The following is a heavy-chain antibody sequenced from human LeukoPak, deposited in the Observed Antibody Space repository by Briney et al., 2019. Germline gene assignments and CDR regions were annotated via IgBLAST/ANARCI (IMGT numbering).Heavy chain of an antibody. J-gene: IGHJ4*02. CDR3: AKTSGYSYGYSAY. V-gene: IGHV3-23*01. Sequence: GGSLRLSCAASGFIFGNYAMSWVRQAPGKVLEWVSAISGNGYSTYYADSVKGRFTISRDDSMNTLYLQMNSLRAEDTAIYYCAKTSGYSYGYSAYWGQGTLVTVSS. CDR2: ISGNGYST. D-gene: IGHD5-18*01. CDR1: GFIFGNYA.